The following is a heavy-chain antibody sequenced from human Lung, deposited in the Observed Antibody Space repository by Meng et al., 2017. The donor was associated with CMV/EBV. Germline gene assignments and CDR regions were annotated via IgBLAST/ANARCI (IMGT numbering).Heavy chain of an antibody. CDR2: ISTSGSYR. D-gene: IGHD6-25*01. CDR1: EITFSSYS. V-gene: IGHV3-21*01. CDR3: RRDGKAGAKGLDY. Sequence: GGSXRLXCAASEITFSSYSMNWVRQAPGKRLEWVSSISTSGSYRYYADSVKGRFTISRDNAKNSLYLQMNSLRVEDTALYYCRRDGKAGAKGLDYWVQGTXVTVDS. J-gene: IGHJ4*02.